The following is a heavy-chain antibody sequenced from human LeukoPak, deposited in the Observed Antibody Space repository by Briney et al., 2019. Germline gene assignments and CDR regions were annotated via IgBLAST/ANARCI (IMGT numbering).Heavy chain of an antibody. Sequence: SETLSLTCTVSGGSISSYYWSWIRQPPGKGLEWIGSIYYSGSTYYNPSLKSRVTISVDTSKNQFSLKLSSVTAADTAVYYCARLVSGAAGKYFDYWGQGTLVTVSS. CDR2: IYYSGST. J-gene: IGHJ4*02. V-gene: IGHV4-59*05. CDR1: GGSISSYY. CDR3: ARLVSGAAGKYFDY. D-gene: IGHD6-13*01.